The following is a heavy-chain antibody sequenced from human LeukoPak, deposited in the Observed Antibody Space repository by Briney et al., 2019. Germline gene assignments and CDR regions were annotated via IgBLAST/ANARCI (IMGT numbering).Heavy chain of an antibody. D-gene: IGHD6-19*01. CDR1: GGSISSGGYY. V-gene: IGHV4-31*03. Sequence: SQTLSLTCTVSGGSISSGGYYWSWIRQHPGKGLEWIGYIYYSGSTYYNPSLKSRVTISVDTSKNQFSLKLSSVTAADTAVYYCARDRWGSVIAVAGRGLFGPDYWGQGTLVTVSS. CDR3: ARDRWGSVIAVAGRGLFGPDY. CDR2: IYYSGST. J-gene: IGHJ4*02.